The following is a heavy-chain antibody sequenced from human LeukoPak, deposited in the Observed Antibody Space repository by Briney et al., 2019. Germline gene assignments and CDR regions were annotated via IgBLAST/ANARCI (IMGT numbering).Heavy chain of an antibody. Sequence: GGSLRLSCAASGFTFSSFGMHWVRQAPGKGLEFVSSISNDGGSTYYGNSVKDRFTISRDNSKNALFLQMDSLIPEDMAVYYCARTEQWLSTGGWYWFDPWGQGTLVTVSS. J-gene: IGHJ5*02. CDR2: ISNDGGST. CDR3: ARTEQWLSTGGWYWFDP. V-gene: IGHV3-64*01. CDR1: GFTFSSFG. D-gene: IGHD6-19*01.